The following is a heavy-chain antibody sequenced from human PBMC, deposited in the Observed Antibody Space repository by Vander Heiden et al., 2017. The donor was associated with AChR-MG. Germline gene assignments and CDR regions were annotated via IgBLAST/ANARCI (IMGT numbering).Heavy chain of an antibody. CDR2: ISGSGGST. D-gene: IGHD3-22*01. J-gene: IGHJ5*02. CDR1: GFTFSSYA. Sequence: EVQLLESGGGLVQPGGSLRLPCAASGFTFSSYAMSWVRQAPGKGLEWVSAISGSGGSTYYADSVKGRFTISRDNSKNTLYLQMNSLRAEDTAVYYCANQAYDSSGYYSNWFDPWGQGTLVTVSS. V-gene: IGHV3-23*01. CDR3: ANQAYDSSGYYSNWFDP.